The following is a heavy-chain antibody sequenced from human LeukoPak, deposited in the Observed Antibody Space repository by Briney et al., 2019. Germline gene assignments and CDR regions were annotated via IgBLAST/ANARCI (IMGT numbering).Heavy chain of an antibody. J-gene: IGHJ3*02. CDR2: INPNSGGT. CDR1: GYTFTGYY. D-gene: IGHD1-26*01. Sequence: ASVTDSFKASGYTFTGYYMHWVRQAPGQGLEWMGWINPNSGGTNYAQKFQGRVTMTRDTSISTAYMELSRLRSDDTAVYYCARGRIVGATRPDGYAFDIWGQGPIDTVSS. CDR3: ARGRIVGATRPDGYAFDI. V-gene: IGHV1-2*02.